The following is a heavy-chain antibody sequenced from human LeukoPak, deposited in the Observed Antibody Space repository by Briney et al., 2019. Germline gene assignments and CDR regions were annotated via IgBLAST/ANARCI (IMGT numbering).Heavy chain of an antibody. D-gene: IGHD3-22*01. Sequence: SETLSLTCTVSGGSISSSSYYWGWIRQPPGKGLEWIGSIYYSGSTYYNPSLKSRVTISVDTSKNQFSLKLSSVTAADTAVYYCARDARDSSGYGVYFQHWGQGTLVTVSS. CDR3: ARDARDSSGYGVYFQH. V-gene: IGHV4-39*07. CDR1: GGSISSSSYY. J-gene: IGHJ1*01. CDR2: IYYSGST.